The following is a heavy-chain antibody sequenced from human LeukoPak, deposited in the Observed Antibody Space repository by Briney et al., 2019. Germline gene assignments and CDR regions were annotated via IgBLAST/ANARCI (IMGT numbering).Heavy chain of an antibody. CDR3: ARAHRDGYAREAFDI. V-gene: IGHV3-21*01. CDR1: GFTFSGYW. CDR2: ISSSSSYI. J-gene: IGHJ3*02. Sequence: PGGSLRLSCADSGFTFSGYWMNWVRQAPGKGLEWVSSISSSSSYIYYADSVKGRFTISRDNAKNSLYLQMNSLRAEDTAVYYCARAHRDGYAREAFDIWGQGTMVTVSS. D-gene: IGHD5-24*01.